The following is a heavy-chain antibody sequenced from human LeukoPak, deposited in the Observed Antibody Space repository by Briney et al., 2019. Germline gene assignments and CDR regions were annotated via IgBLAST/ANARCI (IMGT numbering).Heavy chain of an antibody. J-gene: IGHJ4*02. CDR3: ARGLYYDISTGYRL. V-gene: IGHV1-2*02. CDR1: GYSFTDKY. CDR2: INPNSGGT. D-gene: IGHD3-9*01. Sequence: ASVKVSCKASGYSFTDKYMHWVRQAPGQGLEWMGWINPNSGGTNYAQKFQGRVTMTRDTSISTAYMELSRLRSDDTAVYYCARGLYYDISTGYRLWGQGTLVTVSS.